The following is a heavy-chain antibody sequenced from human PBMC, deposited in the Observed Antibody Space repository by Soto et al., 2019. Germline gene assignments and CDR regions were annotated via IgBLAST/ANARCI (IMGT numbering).Heavy chain of an antibody. CDR1: GFTFGDYA. Sequence: HPGGSLRLSCAASGFTFGDYAMSWVRQAPGKGLECVSTIFGDASNTKYADSVKGRFTISRDNAKNMVYLQMNGLRADDTSVYYCARDFTPAETPGDDFDYWGRGTLVTVSS. CDR3: ARDFTPAETPGDDFDY. V-gene: IGHV3-23*03. J-gene: IGHJ4*02. D-gene: IGHD3-10*01. CDR2: IFGDASNT.